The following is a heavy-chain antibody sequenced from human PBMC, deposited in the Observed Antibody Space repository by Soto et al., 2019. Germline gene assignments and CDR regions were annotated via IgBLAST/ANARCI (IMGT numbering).Heavy chain of an antibody. Sequence: GESLKISCAASGFTFSSYSMNWVRQAPGKGLEWVSYISSSSSTIYYADSVKGRFTISRDNAKNSLYLQMNSLRAEDTAVYYCARVDPYGDSDYWGQGTLVTVSS. CDR3: ARVDPYGDSDY. J-gene: IGHJ4*02. CDR1: GFTFSSYS. V-gene: IGHV3-48*01. D-gene: IGHD4-17*01. CDR2: ISSSSSTI.